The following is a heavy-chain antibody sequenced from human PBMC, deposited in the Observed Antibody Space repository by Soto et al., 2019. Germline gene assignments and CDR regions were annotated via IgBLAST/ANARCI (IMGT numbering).Heavy chain of an antibody. CDR2: IIPIFRTA. CDR1: GGTFSSYA. J-gene: IGHJ6*02. CDR3: ASVETQRYYYGMDV. Sequence: QVQLVQSGAEVKKRGSSVKVSCKAYGGTFSSYAISWVRQAPGQGLEWMGGIIPIFRTADYAQKFQGRVTITADESTSTAYTELSSLRSEDTAVYYCASVETQRYYYGMDVWGQGTTVTVSS. D-gene: IGHD2-15*01. V-gene: IGHV1-69*12.